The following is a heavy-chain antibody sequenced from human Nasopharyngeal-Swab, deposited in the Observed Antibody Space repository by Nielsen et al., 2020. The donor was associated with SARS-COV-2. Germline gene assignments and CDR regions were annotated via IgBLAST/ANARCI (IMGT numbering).Heavy chain of an antibody. D-gene: IGHD5-12*01. V-gene: IGHV1-8*03. CDR2: MNPNSGNT. J-gene: IGHJ4*02. Sequence: WVRQAPGQGLEWMGWMNPNSGNTGYAQKFQGRVIITRNTSISTAYMELSSLRSEDTAVYYCARVVGYSGYDLDYWGQGTLVTVSS. CDR3: ARVVGYSGYDLDY.